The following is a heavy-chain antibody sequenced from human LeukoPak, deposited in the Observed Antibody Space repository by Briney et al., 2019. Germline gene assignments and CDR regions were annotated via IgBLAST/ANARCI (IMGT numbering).Heavy chain of an antibody. D-gene: IGHD6-19*01. CDR3: AKERMYSSGWYLFLAHEAFDI. CDR2: ILGCGGRT. J-gene: IGHJ3*02. Sequence: GGSMRPSCAASGSTFSSYAMSWVSPAPGKGLEWVSAILGCGGRTSYADSVKGRFTISRDNSRYTLYLQTNSLRGEDTAVYYWAKERMYSSGWYLFLAHEAFDIWGQGTMVTVSS. V-gene: IGHV3-23*01. CDR1: GSTFSSYA.